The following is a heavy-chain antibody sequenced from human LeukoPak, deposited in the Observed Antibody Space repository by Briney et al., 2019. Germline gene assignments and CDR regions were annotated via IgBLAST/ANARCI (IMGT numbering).Heavy chain of an antibody. V-gene: IGHV3-30*18. CDR2: ISYDGSNK. J-gene: IGHJ4*02. CDR1: GFTFSSYG. CDR3: AKDEYYYDSSGYSSRYPADY. D-gene: IGHD3-22*01. Sequence: GGSLRLSCAASGFTFSSYGMHWVRQAPGKGLEWVAVISYDGSNKYYADSVKGRFTISRDNSKNTLYLQMNSLRAEDTAVYYCAKDEYYYDSSGYSSRYPADYWGQGTLVTVSS.